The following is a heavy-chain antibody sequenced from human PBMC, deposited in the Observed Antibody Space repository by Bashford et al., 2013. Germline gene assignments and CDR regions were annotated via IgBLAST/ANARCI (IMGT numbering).Heavy chain of an antibody. V-gene: IGHV3-15*01. CDR3: TTAVKGP. CDR2: TDGGTT. Sequence: TDGGTTDYAAPVKGRFTISRDDSKNTLYLQMNSLKTEDTAVYYCTTAVKGPWGQGNPGHRLL. J-gene: IGHJ5*02. D-gene: IGHD2/OR15-2a*01.